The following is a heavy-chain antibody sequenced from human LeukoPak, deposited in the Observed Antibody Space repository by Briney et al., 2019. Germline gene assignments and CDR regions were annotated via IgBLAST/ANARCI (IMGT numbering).Heavy chain of an antibody. D-gene: IGHD6-19*01. Sequence: GGSLRLSCAASGFTFSDYYMSWIRQAPGKGLQWISFISSGGSTTNYADSVKGRFTISRDNAKNSLYLQMNSLRAEDTAVYYCARVRSNGWYFDYWGRGTLVTVSS. V-gene: IGHV3-11*01. CDR1: GFTFSDYY. J-gene: IGHJ4*02. CDR2: ISSGGSTT. CDR3: ARVRSNGWYFDY.